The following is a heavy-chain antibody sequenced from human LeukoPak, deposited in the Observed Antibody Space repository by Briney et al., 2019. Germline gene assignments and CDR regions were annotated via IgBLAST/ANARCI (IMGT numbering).Heavy chain of an antibody. CDR3: ARVQRRFYDQFAGDDYYYMDV. V-gene: IGHV1-8*01. D-gene: IGHD3-3*01. CDR2: MNPNSGNT. CDR1: GYTFTSYD. J-gene: IGHJ6*03. Sequence: ASVKVSCKASGYTFTSYDINWVRQATGQGLEWMGWMNPNSGNTGYAQKFQGRVTMTRNTSISTAYMELSSLRSEDTAVYYCARVQRRFYDQFAGDDYYYMDVWGKGTTVTVSS.